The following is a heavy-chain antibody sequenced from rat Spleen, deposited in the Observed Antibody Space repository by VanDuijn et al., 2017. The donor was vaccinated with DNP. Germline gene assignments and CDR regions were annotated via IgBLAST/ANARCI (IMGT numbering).Heavy chain of an antibody. CDR1: GFTFSNYH. Sequence: EVQLVESGGGLVQPGRSLKLSCAASGFTFSNYHMAWVRQAPTKGLEWVAYISYDGGSTYYPDSVKGRFTISRDNAKSTLYLQMDSLRSEETATYYCARHYYDGSYYFDYWGQGVMVTVSS. CDR3: ARHYYDGSYYFDY. CDR2: ISYDGGST. V-gene: IGHV5S11*01. D-gene: IGHD1-12*02. J-gene: IGHJ2*01.